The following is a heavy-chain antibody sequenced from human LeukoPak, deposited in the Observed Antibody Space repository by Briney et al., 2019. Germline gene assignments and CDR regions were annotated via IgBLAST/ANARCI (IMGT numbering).Heavy chain of an antibody. CDR2: IYYSGST. J-gene: IGHJ4*02. D-gene: IGHD3-10*01. CDR1: GGSISSGDYY. Sequence: SETLSLTCTVSGGSISSGDYYWSWIRQPPGKRLEWIGYIYYSGSTYYNPSLKSRVTISVDTSKNQFSLKLSSVTAAGAAVYYCARDAGYGSGSPFDYWGQGTLVTVSS. V-gene: IGHV4-30-4*08. CDR3: ARDAGYGSGSPFDY.